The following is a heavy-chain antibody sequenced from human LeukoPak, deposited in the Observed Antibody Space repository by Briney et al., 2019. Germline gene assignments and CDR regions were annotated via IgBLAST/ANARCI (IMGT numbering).Heavy chain of an antibody. V-gene: IGHV4-59*01. CDR2: IYYSGST. Sequence: SETLSLTCTVSGGSISNYHWGWIRQPPGKGLEWIGYIYYSGSTYYNPSLKSRVTISVDTSKNQFSLKLSSVTAADTAVYYCARWSSGYYDAFDIWGQGTMVTVSS. CDR1: GGSISNYH. D-gene: IGHD3-22*01. J-gene: IGHJ3*02. CDR3: ARWSSGYYDAFDI.